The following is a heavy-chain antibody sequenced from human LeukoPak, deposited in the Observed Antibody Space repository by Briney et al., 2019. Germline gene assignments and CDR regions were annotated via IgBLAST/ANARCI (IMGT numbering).Heavy chain of an antibody. Sequence: ASVKVSCKASGYTFANYGLHWVRRAPGQRLEWMGWINAGNGNTKYSQKFQGRVTMTEDTSTDTAYMELSSLRSEDTAVYYCATIEDYYGYFDYWGQGTLVTVSS. V-gene: IGHV1-3*01. D-gene: IGHD3-10*01. CDR2: INAGNGNT. CDR1: GYTFANYG. J-gene: IGHJ4*02. CDR3: ATIEDYYGYFDY.